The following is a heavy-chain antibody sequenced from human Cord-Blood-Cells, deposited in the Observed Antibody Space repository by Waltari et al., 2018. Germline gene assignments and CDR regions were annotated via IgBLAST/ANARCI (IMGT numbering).Heavy chain of an antibody. D-gene: IGHD3-10*01. CDR2: IYHSGST. J-gene: IGHJ2*01. CDR3: ARGDYYGSGSYWYFDL. CDR1: GGSISSSNW. Sequence: VQLQESGPGLVKPSGTLSLTCAVPGGSISSSNWWRWVRQPPGKGLEWIGEIYHSGSTNYNPSLKSRVTISVDKSKNQFSLKLSSVTAADTAVYYCARGDYYGSGSYWYFDLWGRGTLVTVSS. V-gene: IGHV4-4*02.